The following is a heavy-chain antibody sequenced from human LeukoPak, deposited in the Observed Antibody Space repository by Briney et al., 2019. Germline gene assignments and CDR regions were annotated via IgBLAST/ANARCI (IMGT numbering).Heavy chain of an antibody. CDR3: AKDHYSGSYSFDY. V-gene: IGHV3-30*18. Sequence: GGSLRLSCAASGFTFSSYGMHWVRQAPGKELEWVAVISYDGSNKYYADSVKGRFTISRDNSKNTLYLQMNSLRAEDTAVYYCAKDHYSGSYSFDYWGQGTLVTVSS. J-gene: IGHJ4*02. D-gene: IGHD1-26*01. CDR1: GFTFSSYG. CDR2: ISYDGSNK.